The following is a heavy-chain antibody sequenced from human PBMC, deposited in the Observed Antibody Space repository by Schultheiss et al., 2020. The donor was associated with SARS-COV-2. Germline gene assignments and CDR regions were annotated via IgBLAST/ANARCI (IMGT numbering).Heavy chain of an antibody. D-gene: IGHD5-24*01. J-gene: IGHJ1*01. CDR1: GYKFSDFY. CDR3: ARDERWLQFVYFQH. Sequence: ASVKVSCKASGYKFSDFYIHWVRQAPGQGLEWVGWIDPDNGGTKSPQKFQGRVTMTRDTSISTAYMELSRLRSDDTAVYYCARDERWLQFVYFQHWGQGTLVTVSS. CDR2: IDPDNGGT. V-gene: IGHV1-2*02.